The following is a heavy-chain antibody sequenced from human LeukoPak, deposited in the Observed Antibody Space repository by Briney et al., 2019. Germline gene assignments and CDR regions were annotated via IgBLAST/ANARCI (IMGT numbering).Heavy chain of an antibody. CDR2: IYYSGST. CDR3: AREYYDILTGYSDV. J-gene: IGHJ6*04. CDR1: GGSISSSSYY. V-gene: IGHV4-39*07. Sequence: SETLSLTCTVSGGSISSSSYYWGWIRQPPGKGLEWIGCIYYSGSTYYNPSLKSRVTISVDTSKNQFSLKLSSVTAADTAVYYCAREYYDILTGYSDVWGKGTTVTVSS. D-gene: IGHD3-9*01.